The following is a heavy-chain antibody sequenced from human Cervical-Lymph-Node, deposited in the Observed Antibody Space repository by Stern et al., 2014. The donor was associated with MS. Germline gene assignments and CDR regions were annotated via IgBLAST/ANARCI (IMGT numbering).Heavy chain of an antibody. J-gene: IGHJ4*02. V-gene: IGHV2-70*13. CDR2: IDLDDDK. Sequence: QIPLKESGPALVKPTQTLTLTCTFSGFSLSTSGMCVSWIRKPPGKDLEWLALIDLDDDKYYSTSLKTRLTISKDTSKNQVVLTMTNMDPVDTATYFCARRHCSARGPFDYWGQGTLVTVSS. D-gene: IGHD2-15*01. CDR3: ARRHCSARGPFDY. CDR1: GFSLSTSGMC.